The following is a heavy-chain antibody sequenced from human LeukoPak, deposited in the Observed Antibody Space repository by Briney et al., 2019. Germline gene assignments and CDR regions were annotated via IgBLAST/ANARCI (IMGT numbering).Heavy chain of an antibody. Sequence: ASVKVSCKASGYTFTNYGISWVRQAPGQGLEWMGWINSYNGNTNYSQKFQGRVTMTTDTSTSTAYMEVRSLRSDDTAVYYCMRVPELPDYWGQGTLVTVSS. CDR3: MRVPELPDY. D-gene: IGHD2-15*01. CDR1: GYTFTNYG. J-gene: IGHJ4*02. CDR2: INSYNGNT. V-gene: IGHV1-18*01.